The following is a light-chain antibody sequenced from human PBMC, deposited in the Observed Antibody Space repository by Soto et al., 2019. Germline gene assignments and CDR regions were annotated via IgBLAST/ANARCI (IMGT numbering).Light chain of an antibody. Sequence: EIVLTQSPATLSLSPGVRAILSCRVSQSVSSYLAWYQQKPGQALRLLIYDVSSRATGGPARFSGSGSGTDFPLTISSLEPEDFAVYYCQQRSNWITFGQGTRLEI. J-gene: IGKJ5*01. V-gene: IGKV3-11*01. CDR1: QSVSSY. CDR3: QQRSNWIT. CDR2: DVS.